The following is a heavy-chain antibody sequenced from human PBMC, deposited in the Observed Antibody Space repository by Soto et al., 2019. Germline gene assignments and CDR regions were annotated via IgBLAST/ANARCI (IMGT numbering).Heavy chain of an antibody. V-gene: IGHV3-30*18. J-gene: IGHJ5*02. CDR2: ISNDGSNK. CDR1: GFTFRSYG. Sequence: QVQLVESGGGVVQPGRSLRLSCAASGFTFRSYGMHWVRQAPGKGLEWVAFISNDGSNKLYADSVTGRFSISRDNSKETLYLQMNSLRPEDTAVYFGANLFTPVDTPMLRDAWGQGTLVTVSS. D-gene: IGHD5-18*01. CDR3: ANLFTPVDTPMLRDA.